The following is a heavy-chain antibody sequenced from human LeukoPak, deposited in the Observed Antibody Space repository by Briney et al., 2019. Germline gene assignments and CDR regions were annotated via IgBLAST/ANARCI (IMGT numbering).Heavy chain of an antibody. CDR1: GYSFTSYW. CDR3: ARLDGSDYYYYYYGMDV. V-gene: IGHV5-51*01. Sequence: GESLKISCKGSGYSFTSYWIGWVRQLPGKGLEWMGIIYPGDSDTRYSPSFQGQATISADKSISTAYLQWSSLKASDTAMYYCARLDGSDYYYYYYGMDVWGQGTTVTVSS. D-gene: IGHD5-12*01. CDR2: IYPGDSDT. J-gene: IGHJ6*02.